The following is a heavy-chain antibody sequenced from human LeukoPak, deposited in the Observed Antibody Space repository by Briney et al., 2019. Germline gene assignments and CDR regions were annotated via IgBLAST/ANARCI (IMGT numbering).Heavy chain of an antibody. CDR2: IYYSGST. J-gene: IGHJ4*02. Sequence: SETLSLTCTVSGGSISSYYWGWIRQPPGKGLGWIGSIYYSGSTYYNPSLKSRVTISVDTSKNQFSLKLSSVTAADTAVYYCARWRDIVVVPAGVNFDYWGQGTLVTVSS. D-gene: IGHD2-2*01. V-gene: IGHV4-39*01. CDR3: ARWRDIVVVPAGVNFDY. CDR1: GGSISSYY.